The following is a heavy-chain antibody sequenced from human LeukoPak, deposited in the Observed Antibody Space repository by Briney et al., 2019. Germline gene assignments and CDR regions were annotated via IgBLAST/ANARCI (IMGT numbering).Heavy chain of an antibody. CDR1: GGSISSYY. V-gene: IGHV4-59*01. CDR3: ARGGSYYDFWSGYYDYYYYMGV. Sequence: PSETLSLTCSVSGGSISSYYWSWIRQPPGKGLEWIGYIYDSGSTSYNPSLQSRVTISIDTSKNQFSLRLTSVTAADTAVYYCARGGSYYDFWSGYYDYYYYMGVWGKGTTVTVSS. J-gene: IGHJ6*03. D-gene: IGHD3-3*01. CDR2: IYDSGST.